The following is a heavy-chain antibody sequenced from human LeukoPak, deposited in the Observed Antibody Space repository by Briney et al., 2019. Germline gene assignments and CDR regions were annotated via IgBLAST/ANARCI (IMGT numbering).Heavy chain of an antibody. J-gene: IGHJ4*02. CDR2: ISFDGSNK. D-gene: IGHD1-26*01. Sequence: PGTSLRLSCAVSGLTFSGYTMHWVRQAPGKGLEWVAVISFDGSNKYYGDSVKGRFTISRDNSKYTLYLQMNSLRPDDTAIYYCARDTLWEWGQGTLVTVSS. CDR3: ARDTLWE. CDR1: GLTFSGYT. V-gene: IGHV3-30-3*01.